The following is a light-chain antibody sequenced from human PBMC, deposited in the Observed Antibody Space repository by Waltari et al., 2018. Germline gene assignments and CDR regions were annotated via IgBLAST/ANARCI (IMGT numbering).Light chain of an antibody. V-gene: IGLV2-14*01. CDR3: SSYTTRSTWV. CDR1: INDIGRFDF. CDR2: EVK. J-gene: IGLJ3*02. Sequence: QSALTQTASVSASPGQSITTSCAGTINDIGRFDFVSWYQQHPAPAPRLLIYEVKYRPSGVSDRFSGSKSDNAASLTILGLQAEDEADYYCSSYTTRSTWVFGGGTKLTVL.